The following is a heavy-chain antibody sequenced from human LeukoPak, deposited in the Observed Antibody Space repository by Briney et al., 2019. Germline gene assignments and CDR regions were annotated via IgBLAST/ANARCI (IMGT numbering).Heavy chain of an antibody. V-gene: IGHV4-30-4*08. CDR3: ARGTDQGWFDP. CDR1: GGSISSGDYY. J-gene: IGHJ5*02. D-gene: IGHD2-2*01. Sequence: SQTLSLTCTVSGGSISSGDYYWSWIRQPPGKGLEWIGYIYYGGSTYYNPSLKSRVTISVDTSKNQFSLKLSSVTAADTAVYYCARGTDQGWFDPWGQGTLVTVSS. CDR2: IYYGGST.